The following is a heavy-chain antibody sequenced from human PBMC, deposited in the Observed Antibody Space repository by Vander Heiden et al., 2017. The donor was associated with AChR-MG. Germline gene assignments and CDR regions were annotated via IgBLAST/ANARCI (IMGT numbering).Heavy chain of an antibody. CDR2: IIPILGIA. J-gene: IGHJ4*02. D-gene: IGHD3-10*01. CDR1: GGTFSSYT. CDR3: ARDSGGGLLSFQY. V-gene: IGHV1-69*08. Sequence: QVQLVQSGAEVKKPGSSVKVSCKASGGTFSSYTISWVRQAPGQGLEWMGRIIPILGIANYAQKFQGRVTITADKSTSTAYMELSSLRSEDTAVYYCARDSGGGLLSFQYWGQGTLVTVSS.